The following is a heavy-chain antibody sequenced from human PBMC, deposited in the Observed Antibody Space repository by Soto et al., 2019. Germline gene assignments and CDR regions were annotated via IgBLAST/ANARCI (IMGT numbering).Heavy chain of an antibody. J-gene: IGHJ5*02. Sequence: GGSLRLSCAASGFTFSSYSMNCGRQAAFKGLEWVSSISSSSSYIYYADSVKGRFTISRDNAKNSLYLQMNSLRAEDTAVYYCARDPALIVVVLAAKGWFDPWGQGTLVTVS. D-gene: IGHD2-2*01. CDR3: ARDPALIVVVLAAKGWFDP. V-gene: IGHV3-21*01. CDR2: ISSSSSYI. CDR1: GFTFSSYS.